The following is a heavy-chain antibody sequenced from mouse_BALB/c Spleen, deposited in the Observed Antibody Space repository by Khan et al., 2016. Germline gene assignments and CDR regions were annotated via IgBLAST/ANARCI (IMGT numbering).Heavy chain of an antibody. J-gene: IGHJ4*01. V-gene: IGHV9-1*02. CDR2: IKTYSGES. CDR1: GYAFTNYG. CDR3: ARRRLLDFYYAMDY. D-gene: IGHD3-2*02. Sequence: QIQLVQSGPELKKPGETVKISCKASGYAFTNYGMNWVKQAPGKGLKWMGWIKTYSGESTYADDFKGRFAFSLETSASTAYLQINSLKNEDMATXFCARRRLLDFYYAMDYWGQGTSVTVST.